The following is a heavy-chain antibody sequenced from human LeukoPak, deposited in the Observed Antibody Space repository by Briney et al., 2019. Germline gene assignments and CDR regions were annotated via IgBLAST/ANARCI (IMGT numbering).Heavy chain of an antibody. Sequence: SETLSLTCVVNGGSFRGYFWSWIRQPPGKGLEWIGEITPSGSTNYSPSLKSRVSISIDTSKKKLSLRLTSVTAADSAVYYCASSFYYDSRDYWGQGTLVTVSS. CDR3: ASSFYYDSRDY. V-gene: IGHV4-34*01. J-gene: IGHJ4*02. CDR1: GGSFRGYF. CDR2: ITPSGST. D-gene: IGHD3-22*01.